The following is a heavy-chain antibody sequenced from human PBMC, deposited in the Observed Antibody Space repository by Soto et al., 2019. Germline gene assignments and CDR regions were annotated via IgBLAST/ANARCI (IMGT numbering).Heavy chain of an antibody. Sequence: SETLSLTCTVSGGSISSYYWSWIRQPPGKGLEWIGYIYYSGSTNYNPSLKSRVTLSVDTSKNQFSLKLSSVTAADTAVYYCARERGRQGEWLQSPYYFDYWGQGTLVTVSS. J-gene: IGHJ4*02. V-gene: IGHV4-59*01. CDR3: ARERGRQGEWLQSPYYFDY. CDR2: IYYSGST. D-gene: IGHD5-12*01. CDR1: GGSISSYY.